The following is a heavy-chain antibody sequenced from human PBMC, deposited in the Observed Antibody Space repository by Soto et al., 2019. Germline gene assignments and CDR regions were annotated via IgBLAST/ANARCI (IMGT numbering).Heavy chain of an antibody. CDR3: ARYRGGAVAGYNPEN. CDR1: GGSLISNY. J-gene: IGHJ4*02. Sequence: SETLSLTCTFSGGSLISNYWTLIPQPPGKGLGWVGDVYNSGSTNYNPSLRSRVPISEDTPKAQFPLKVNSRTAADTAVYYCARYRGGAVAGYNPENWGEGILVTV. V-gene: IGHV4-59*01. CDR2: VYNSGST. D-gene: IGHD6-13*01.